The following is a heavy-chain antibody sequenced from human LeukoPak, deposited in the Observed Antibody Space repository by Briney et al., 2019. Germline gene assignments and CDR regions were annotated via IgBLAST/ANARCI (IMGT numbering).Heavy chain of an antibody. CDR1: GFTFSSYA. CDR2: ISGSGGST. J-gene: IGHJ4*02. D-gene: IGHD4-17*01. Sequence: PGGSLRLSCAAPGFTFSSYAMSWVRQAPGKGLEWVSAISGSGGSTYYADSVKGRFTISRDNSKNTLYLQMNSLRAEDTAVYYCANGGVDYGDFFDYWGQGTLVTVSS. CDR3: ANGGVDYGDFFDY. V-gene: IGHV3-23*01.